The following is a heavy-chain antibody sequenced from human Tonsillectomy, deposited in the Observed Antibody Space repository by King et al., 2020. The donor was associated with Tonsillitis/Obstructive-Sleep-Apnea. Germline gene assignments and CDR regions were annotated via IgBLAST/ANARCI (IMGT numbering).Heavy chain of an antibody. D-gene: IGHD4-17*01. Sequence: VQLVESGGGLVKPGGSLRLSCAASGFTFSDYYMSWIRQAPGKGLEWVSYISSSSSYTNYADSVKGRFTISRDNAKNSLYLQMNSLRAEDTAVYYCARESLKIYGDYYYYMDVWGKGTTVTVSS. J-gene: IGHJ6*03. V-gene: IGHV3-11*05. CDR3: ARESLKIYGDYYYYMDV. CDR2: ISSSSSYT. CDR1: GFTFSDYY.